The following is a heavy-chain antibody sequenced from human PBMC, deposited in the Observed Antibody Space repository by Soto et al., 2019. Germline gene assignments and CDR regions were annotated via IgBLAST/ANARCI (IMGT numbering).Heavy chain of an antibody. Sequence: GGSLRLSCAASGFTFSSYAMSWVRQAPGKGLEWVSAISGSGGSTYYADSVKGRFTISRDNSKNTLYLQTNSLRAEDTAVYYCAKDQSPAAAGTDYYYYMDVWGKGTTVTVSS. CDR1: GFTFSSYA. V-gene: IGHV3-23*01. CDR2: ISGSGGST. J-gene: IGHJ6*03. CDR3: AKDQSPAAAGTDYYYYMDV. D-gene: IGHD6-13*01.